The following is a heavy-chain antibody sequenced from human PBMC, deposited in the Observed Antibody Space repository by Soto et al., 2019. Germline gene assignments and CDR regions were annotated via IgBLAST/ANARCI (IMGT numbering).Heavy chain of an antibody. V-gene: IGHV1-2*02. J-gene: IGHJ6*02. Sequence: VASVKVSCKASGYTFTGYYMHWVRQAPGQGLEWMGWINPNSGGTNYAQKFQGRVTMTRDTSISTAYMELSRLRSDDTAVYYCASRRLLWLGELSASYNYYYGMDVWGQGTTVTVSS. CDR2: INPNSGGT. CDR1: GYTFTGYY. CDR3: ASRRLLWLGELSASYNYYYGMDV. D-gene: IGHD3-10*01.